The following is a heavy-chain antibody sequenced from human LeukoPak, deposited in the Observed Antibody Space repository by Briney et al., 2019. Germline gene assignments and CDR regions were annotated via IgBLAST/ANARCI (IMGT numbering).Heavy chain of an antibody. V-gene: IGHV4-39*01. J-gene: IGHJ4*02. D-gene: IGHD2-2*01. Sequence: PSETLSLTCTVSGGSISSYYWGWIRQPPGKGLEWIGSIYYSGSTYYNPSLKSRVTISVDTSKNQFSLKLSSVTAADTAVYYCARLLGCSSTSCYYFDYWGQGTLVTVSS. CDR3: ARLLGCSSTSCYYFDY. CDR1: GGSISSYY. CDR2: IYYSGST.